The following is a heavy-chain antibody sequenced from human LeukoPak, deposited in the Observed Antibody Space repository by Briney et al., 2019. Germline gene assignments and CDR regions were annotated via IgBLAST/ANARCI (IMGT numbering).Heavy chain of an antibody. Sequence: GGSLSLSCAASGFTFSSFAMRWVRQAPGKGLEWVSSISGNGVGTYYADSVKGRFTISRDNSKNSLNLQMNSLRVEDTAVYYCAKRGSTTYHFDSWGQGTLVIVSS. D-gene: IGHD2-2*01. V-gene: IGHV3-23*01. CDR1: GFTFSSFA. J-gene: IGHJ4*02. CDR3: AKRGSTTYHFDS. CDR2: ISGNGVGT.